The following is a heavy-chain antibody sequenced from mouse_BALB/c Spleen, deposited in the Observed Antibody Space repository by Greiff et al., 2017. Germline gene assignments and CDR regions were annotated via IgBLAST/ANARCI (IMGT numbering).Heavy chain of an antibody. CDR2: INPSTGYT. CDR3: ARSDYYGSSYSYFDY. V-gene: IGHV1-7*01. D-gene: IGHD1-1*01. CDR1: GYTFTSYW. J-gene: IGHJ2*01. Sequence: QVQLKQSGAELAKPGASVKMSCKASGYTFTSYWMHWVKQRPGQGLEWIGYINPSTGYTEYNQKFKDKATLTADKSSSTAYMQLSSLTSEDSAVYYCARSDYYGSSYSYFDYWGQGTTLTVSS.